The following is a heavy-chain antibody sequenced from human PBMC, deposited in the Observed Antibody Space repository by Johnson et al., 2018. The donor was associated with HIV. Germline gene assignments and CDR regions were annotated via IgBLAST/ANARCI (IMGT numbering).Heavy chain of an antibody. J-gene: IGHJ3*02. V-gene: IGHV3-30*04. CDR2: VSYDGSNK. D-gene: IGHD6-13*01. Sequence: QVQLVESGGGVVQPGRSLRLSCAASGFSFSSYAMHWVHQAPGKGLEWVAVVSYDGSNKYYADSVKGRFTISRDNSKNTLYLQMNSLRAEDTAVYYCARGIAAAPLWAFDIWGQGTMVTVSS. CDR1: GFSFSSYA. CDR3: ARGIAAAPLWAFDI.